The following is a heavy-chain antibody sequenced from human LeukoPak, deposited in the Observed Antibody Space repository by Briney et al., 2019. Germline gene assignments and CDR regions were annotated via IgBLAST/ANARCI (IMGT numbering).Heavy chain of an antibody. CDR2: IRSKANSYAT. J-gene: IGHJ4*02. D-gene: IGHD6-19*01. CDR1: GFTFSGSA. CDR3: TPNSSGWGN. V-gene: IGHV3-73*01. Sequence: SGGSLRLSCAASGFTFSGSAMHWVRQASGKGREWVGRIRSKANSYATAYAASVKGRFTISRDDSKNTAYLQMNSLKTEDTAVYYCTPNSSGWGNWGQGTLVTVSS.